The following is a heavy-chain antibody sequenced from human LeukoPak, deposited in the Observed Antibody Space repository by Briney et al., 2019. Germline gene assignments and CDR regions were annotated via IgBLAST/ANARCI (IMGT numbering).Heavy chain of an antibody. J-gene: IGHJ4*02. Sequence: TGGSLRLSCAASGFTFSSYWMHWVRQAPGKGLVWVSRIDRDGSRINYADSVKGRFTISRDNGKNTLFLQMNSLRAEDAAVYYCARGSTNFDYWGQGTLVTVSS. D-gene: IGHD2-2*01. CDR1: GFTFSSYW. CDR3: ARGSTNFDY. CDR2: IDRDGSRI. V-gene: IGHV3-74*01.